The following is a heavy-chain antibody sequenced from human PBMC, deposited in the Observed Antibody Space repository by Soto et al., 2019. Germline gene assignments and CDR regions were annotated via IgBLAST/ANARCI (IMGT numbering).Heavy chain of an antibody. V-gene: IGHV4-59*01. D-gene: IGHD3-10*01. J-gene: IGHJ6*02. CDR2: IYYSGST. CDR3: ARDRWFGELVYHGMDV. CDR1: VGSLSSYY. Sequence: PSETRPLTGTVCVGSLSSYYGSWIRQPPGKGLEWIGYIYYSGSTNYNPSLKSRVTISVDTSKNQFSLKLSSVTAADTAVYYCARDRWFGELVYHGMDVWCHGTTVT.